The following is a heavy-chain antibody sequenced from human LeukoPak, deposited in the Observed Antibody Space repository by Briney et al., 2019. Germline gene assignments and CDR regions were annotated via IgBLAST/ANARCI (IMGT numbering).Heavy chain of an antibody. V-gene: IGHV4-59*01. CDR3: ARLLRGKSFGLDY. D-gene: IGHD3-10*01. J-gene: IGHJ4*02. Sequence: SETLSLTCTASGGSISKYYWSWIRQSPGKGLEWIGYIYYTGSTNYNPSLKSRVTISVDTSKTQFSLKLTSVTAADTAVYYCARLLRGKSFGLDYWGQGTLVTVSS. CDR1: GGSISKYY. CDR2: IYYTGST.